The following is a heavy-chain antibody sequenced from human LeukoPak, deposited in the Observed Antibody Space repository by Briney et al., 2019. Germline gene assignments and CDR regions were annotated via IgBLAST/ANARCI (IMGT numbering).Heavy chain of an antibody. V-gene: IGHV4-30-4*08. CDR3: ARDREGYGDLFGGYYYYYMDV. CDR1: GGSISSGDYY. CDR2: IYYSGST. D-gene: IGHD4-17*01. J-gene: IGHJ6*03. Sequence: SETLSLTCTVSGGSISSGDYYWSWIRQPPGKGLEWIGYIYYSGSTYYNPSLKSRVTISVDTSKNQFSLKLSSVTAADTAVYYCARDREGYGDLFGGYYYYYMDVWGKGTTVTVSS.